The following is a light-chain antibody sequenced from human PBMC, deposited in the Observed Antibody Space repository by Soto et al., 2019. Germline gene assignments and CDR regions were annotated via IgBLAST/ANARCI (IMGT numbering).Light chain of an antibody. CDR3: QSYDNSLSGNV. CDR1: SSNIGAGFD. CDR2: ANT. Sequence: QAVVTQPPSVSGAPGDRVTISCTGSSSNIGAGFDVHWYQQPPGIAPKLLIYANTKRPSGVPDRFSGSKSDTSASLAIIGLQAEDEADYYCQSYDNSLSGNVFGTGTQLTVL. J-gene: IGLJ1*01. V-gene: IGLV1-40*01.